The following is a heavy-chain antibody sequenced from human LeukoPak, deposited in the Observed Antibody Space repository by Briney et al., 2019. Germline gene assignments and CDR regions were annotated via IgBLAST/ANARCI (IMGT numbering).Heavy chain of an antibody. CDR3: AREKLWATVIDY. D-gene: IGHD4-17*01. J-gene: IGHJ4*02. CDR1: GGSISSSSYY. CDR2: IYYSGST. V-gene: IGHV4-39*07. Sequence: SETLSLTCTVSGGSISSSSYYWGWIRQPPGKGLEWIGSIYYSGSTYYNPSLKSRVTISVDTSKNQFSLKLSSVTAADTAVYYCAREKLWATVIDYWGQGTLVTVSS.